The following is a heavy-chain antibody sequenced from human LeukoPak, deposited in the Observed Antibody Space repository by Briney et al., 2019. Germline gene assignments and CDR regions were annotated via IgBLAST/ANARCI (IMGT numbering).Heavy chain of an antibody. V-gene: IGHV3-30-3*01. J-gene: IGHJ4*02. CDR2: ISYDGSNK. D-gene: IGHD3-22*01. Sequence: PGGSLRLSCAASGFTISSYAMHWVRQAPGKGLEWVAVISYDGSNKYYADSVKGRFTISRDNSKNTLYLQMNSLRAEDTAVYYCASQPADDYYDSSGPLDYWGQGTLVTVSS. CDR1: GFTISSYA. CDR3: ASQPADDYYDSSGPLDY.